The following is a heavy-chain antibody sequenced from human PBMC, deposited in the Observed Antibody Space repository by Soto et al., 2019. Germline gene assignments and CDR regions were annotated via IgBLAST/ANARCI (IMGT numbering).Heavy chain of an antibody. V-gene: IGHV4-30-4*01. CDR3: ARTHGVAVAGIPYYFDY. CDR1: GVSISNGDYY. D-gene: IGHD6-19*01. CDR2: IYYRGNT. Sequence: QVQLQESGPGPVKPSQTLSLTCTVSGVSISNGDYYWSWIRQPPGKGLEWIGYIYYRGNTYYNASLKSRVTISVDTSKNQFSLKLSSVTAADTAVYYCARTHGVAVAGIPYYFDYWGQGALVTVSS. J-gene: IGHJ4*02.